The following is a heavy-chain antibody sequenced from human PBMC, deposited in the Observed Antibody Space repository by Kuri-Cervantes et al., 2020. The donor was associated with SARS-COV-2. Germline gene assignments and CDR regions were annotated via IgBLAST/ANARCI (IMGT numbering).Heavy chain of an antibody. V-gene: IGHV1-18*01. J-gene: IGHJ3*02. CDR2: ISAYNGNT. D-gene: IGHD3-3*01. Sequence: ASVKVSCKASGYTFTSYGISWVLQAPGQGLEWMGWISAYNGNTNYAQKLQGRVTMTTDTSTSTAYMELRSLRSDDTAVYCCASRRGFLAYNDAFDIWGQGTMVTVSS. CDR1: GYTFTSYG. CDR3: ASRRGFLAYNDAFDI.